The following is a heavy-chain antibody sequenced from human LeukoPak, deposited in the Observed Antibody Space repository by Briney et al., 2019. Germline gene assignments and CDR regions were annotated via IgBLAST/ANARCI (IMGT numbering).Heavy chain of an antibody. J-gene: IGHJ4*02. V-gene: IGHV1-46*01. CDR3: ASHGTYGSGSYYNDLFLGY. D-gene: IGHD3-10*01. CDR1: GYTFTSYY. CDR2: INPSGGST. Sequence: GASVKVSCKASGYTFTSYYMHRVRQAPGQGLEWMGIINPSGGSTSYAQKFQGRVTMTRDTSTSTVYMELSSLRSEDTAVYYCASHGTYGSGSYYNDLFLGYWGQGTLVTVSS.